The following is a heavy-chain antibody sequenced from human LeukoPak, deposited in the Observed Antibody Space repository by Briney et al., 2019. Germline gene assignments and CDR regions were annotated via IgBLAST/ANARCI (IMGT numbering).Heavy chain of an antibody. CDR2: ISTSGST. V-gene: IGHV4-61*02. CDR3: ARGDSYGSYFDY. D-gene: IGHD5-18*01. CDR1: GGSISIGTYY. Sequence: LSETLSLTCTVSGGSISIGTYYWSWIRQPAGKGLEWIGRISTSGSTNYDPSLKSRVTISVDTSKNQFSLKLSSVTAADTAVYYCARGDSYGSYFDYWGQGTLVTVSS. J-gene: IGHJ4*02.